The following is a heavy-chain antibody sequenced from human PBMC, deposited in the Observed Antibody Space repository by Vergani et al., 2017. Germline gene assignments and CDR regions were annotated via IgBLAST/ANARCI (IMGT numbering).Heavy chain of an antibody. CDR1: GFTFSSYA. CDR2: ISSNGGST. D-gene: IGHD6-13*01. V-gene: IGHV3-64*01. CDR3: ARDRVIAAADYYYYGMDV. Sequence: EVQLVESGGGLVQPGGSLRLSCAASGFTFSSYAMHWVRQAPGKGLEYVSAISSNGGSTYYANSVKGRFTISRDNSKNTLYLQMNSLRAEDTAVYYCARDRVIAAADYYYYGMDVWGQGTTVTVSS. J-gene: IGHJ6*02.